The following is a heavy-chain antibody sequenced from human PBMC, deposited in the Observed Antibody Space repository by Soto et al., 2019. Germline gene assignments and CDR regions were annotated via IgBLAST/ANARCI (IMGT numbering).Heavy chain of an antibody. CDR1: GGSISSGGYY. V-gene: IGHV4-31*03. CDR2: IYYSGST. CDR3: ARDGHSYDSSDNGMDV. Sequence: PSETLSLTCTVSGGSISSGGYYWSWIRQHPGKGLEWIGYIYYSGSTYYNPSLKSRVTIPVDTSKNQFSLKLSSVTAADTAVYYCARDGHSYDSSDNGMDVWGQGTTVTVSS. J-gene: IGHJ6*02. D-gene: IGHD3-22*01.